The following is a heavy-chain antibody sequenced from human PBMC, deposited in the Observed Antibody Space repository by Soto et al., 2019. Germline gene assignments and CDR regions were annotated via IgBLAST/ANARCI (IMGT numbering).Heavy chain of an antibody. Sequence: EVQLVESGGGLVQPGGSLRLSCAASGFTFSSYSMNWVRQAPGKGLEWVSYISSSSSTIYYADSVKGRFTISRDNAKNSLYRQMNSLRDEDTAVYYWARDKQGGGPDYFDYWGQGTLVTVSS. D-gene: IGHD3-16*01. CDR2: ISSSSSTI. V-gene: IGHV3-48*02. CDR1: GFTFSSYS. CDR3: ARDKQGGGPDYFDY. J-gene: IGHJ4*02.